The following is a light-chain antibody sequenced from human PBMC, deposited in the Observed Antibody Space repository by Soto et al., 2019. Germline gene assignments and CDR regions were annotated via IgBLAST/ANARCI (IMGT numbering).Light chain of an antibody. CDR2: KAS. CDR1: QSISSW. Sequence: DIPMTQSPSTLSASVGDRVTITCRASQSISSWLAWYQQKPGKAPKVLIYKASSLESGVPSRFSGSGSGTEFTLTISSLQPDDVASYYCQQYKSYPVTFGQGTKVEIK. V-gene: IGKV1-5*03. CDR3: QQYKSYPVT. J-gene: IGKJ1*01.